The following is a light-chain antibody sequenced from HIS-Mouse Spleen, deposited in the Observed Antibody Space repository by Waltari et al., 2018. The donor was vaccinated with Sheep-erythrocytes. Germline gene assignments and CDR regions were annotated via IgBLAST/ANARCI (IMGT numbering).Light chain of an antibody. CDR1: SSDVGGYNY. CDR2: EVS. V-gene: IGLV2-8*01. Sequence: QSALTQPPSASGSPGQSVTISCPGTSSDVGGYNYVSWYQQHPGKAPKLMIYEVSTRPSGVPDRFAGSKSGNPASLTVSGLQAEDEADYYCSSYAGSNNWVFGGGTKLTVL. J-gene: IGLJ3*02. CDR3: SSYAGSNNWV.